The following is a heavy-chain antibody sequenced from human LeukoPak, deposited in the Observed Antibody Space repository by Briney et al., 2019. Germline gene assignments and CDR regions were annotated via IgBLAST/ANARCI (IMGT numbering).Heavy chain of an antibody. CDR3: ARGAGYSSSWYGRLNYFDY. V-gene: IGHV4-34*01. CDR1: GGSFSGYF. Sequence: SETLSLTCAVYGGSFSGYFWSWIRRPPGKGLEWIGEINHYGNTNYNPSLKSRVTISVDTSKNQFSLKLSSVTAADTAVYYCARGAGYSSSWYGRLNYFDYWGQGTLVTVSS. J-gene: IGHJ4*02. D-gene: IGHD6-13*01. CDR2: INHYGNT.